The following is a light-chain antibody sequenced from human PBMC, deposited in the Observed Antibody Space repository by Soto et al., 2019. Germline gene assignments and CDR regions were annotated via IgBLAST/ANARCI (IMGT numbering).Light chain of an antibody. CDR2: NAS. Sequence: EIVLTQSPGTLSLSPGERATLSCRASQTVSSGSLAWYQQKPGQAPRLLISNASRRATGIPDRFSGSGSGTDFTLTISRLEPEDFAVYLCQQYGRSPVTFGPGTKVDIK. J-gene: IGKJ3*01. CDR3: QQYGRSPVT. CDR1: QTVSSGS. V-gene: IGKV3-20*01.